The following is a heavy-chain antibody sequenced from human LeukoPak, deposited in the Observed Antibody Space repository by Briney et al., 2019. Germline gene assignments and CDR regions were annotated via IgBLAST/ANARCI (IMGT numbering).Heavy chain of an antibody. CDR1: GFTFSDHY. J-gene: IGHJ4*02. V-gene: IGHV3-11*06. CDR2: INGSSHYT. CDR3: ARVTLYGESALDY. D-gene: IGHD4-17*01. Sequence: GGSLRLSCAASGFTFSDHYMSWIRQAPGKGLEWVSYINGSSHYTNTADSVKGRFTISRDNAKNSLYPQMNSLRTEDTAVYYCARVTLYGESALDYWGQGTLVTVSS.